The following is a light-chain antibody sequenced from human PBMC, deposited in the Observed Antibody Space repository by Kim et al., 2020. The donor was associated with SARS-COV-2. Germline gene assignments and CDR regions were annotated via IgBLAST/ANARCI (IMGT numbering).Light chain of an antibody. V-gene: IGKV3-15*01. Sequence: EIVMTQSPATLSVSPGEGATLSCRASQSVSSDLVWYQRKPGQAPRLLIYDTSTRATGVPARFSGSGSGTEFTLTISSLQSEDFAVYFCQQYNNLIPFGQGTRLEIK. J-gene: IGKJ5*01. CDR2: DTS. CDR3: QQYNNLIP. CDR1: QSVSSD.